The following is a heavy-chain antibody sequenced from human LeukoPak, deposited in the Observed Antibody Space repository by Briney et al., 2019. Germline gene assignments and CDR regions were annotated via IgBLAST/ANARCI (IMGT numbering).Heavy chain of an antibody. D-gene: IGHD1-14*01. CDR1: VYTLTELS. J-gene: IGHJ6*02. CDR2: FDPEDGET. CDR3: ATPTRSYYGMDV. V-gene: IGHV1-24*01. Sequence: GASVKVSCKVSVYTLTELSMHWVRQAPGKGLEWMGGFDPEDGETIYAQKFQGRVTMTEDTSTDTAYMELSSLRSEDTAVYYCATPTRSYYGMDVWGQGTTVTVSS.